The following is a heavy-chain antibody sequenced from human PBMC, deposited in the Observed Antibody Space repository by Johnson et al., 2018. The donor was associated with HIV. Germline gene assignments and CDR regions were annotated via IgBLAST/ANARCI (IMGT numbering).Heavy chain of an antibody. CDR2: ISWDGGST. CDR1: GFTFDDYT. V-gene: IGHV3-43*01. Sequence: QLVESGGVVVQPGGSLRLSCAASGFTFDDYTMHWVRQAPGKGLEWLSLISWDGGSTYYADSVKGRFTISRDNSKNSLYLQMSSLRTEDTALYYCVKDIQVGVSDAFDSWGQGTTVTVSS. D-gene: IGHD3-3*01. J-gene: IGHJ3*02. CDR3: VKDIQVGVSDAFDS.